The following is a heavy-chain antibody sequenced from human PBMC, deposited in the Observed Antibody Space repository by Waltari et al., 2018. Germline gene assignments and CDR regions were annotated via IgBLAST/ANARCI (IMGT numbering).Heavy chain of an antibody. Sequence: EVQLVESGGGLVQPGRSLRLSCAASGFTFDDYAMHWVRQAPGKGLEWVSGISWNSGSIGYADSVKGRFTISRDNAKNSLYLQMNSLRAEDTAVYYCARAGSGWYYFDYWGQGTLVTVSS. CDR2: ISWNSGSI. V-gene: IGHV3-9*01. CDR3: ARAGSGWYYFDY. CDR1: GFTFDDYA. D-gene: IGHD6-19*01. J-gene: IGHJ4*02.